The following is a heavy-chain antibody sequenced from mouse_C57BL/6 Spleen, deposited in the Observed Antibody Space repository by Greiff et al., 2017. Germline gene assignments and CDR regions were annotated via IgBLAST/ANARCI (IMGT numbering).Heavy chain of an antibody. CDR3: AREDYYGSSYEGY. J-gene: IGHJ2*01. D-gene: IGHD1-1*01. Sequence: VQLQQPGAELVKPGASVKLSCKASGYTFTSYWMQWVKQRPGQGLEWIGEIDPSDSYTNYNQNFKGKATFTVDTSSSTAYMQLSSLTSEDSAVYYCAREDYYGSSYEGYWGQGTTLTVSS. CDR2: IDPSDSYT. V-gene: IGHV1-50*01. CDR1: GYTFTSYW.